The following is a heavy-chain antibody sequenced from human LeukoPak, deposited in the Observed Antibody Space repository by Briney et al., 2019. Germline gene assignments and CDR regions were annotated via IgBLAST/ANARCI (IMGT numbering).Heavy chain of an antibody. V-gene: IGHV4-59*01. Sequence: PSETLSLTCTVSGGSISSYYWSWIRQLPGKGLEWIGYIYYSGSTNYYPSLKSRVTVSVDTSKNQFSLKLSSVTAADTAVYYCARDYGDYFDYCGQGTLVTVSS. CDR1: GGSISSYY. CDR3: ARDYGDYFDY. J-gene: IGHJ4*02. D-gene: IGHD4-17*01. CDR2: IYYSGST.